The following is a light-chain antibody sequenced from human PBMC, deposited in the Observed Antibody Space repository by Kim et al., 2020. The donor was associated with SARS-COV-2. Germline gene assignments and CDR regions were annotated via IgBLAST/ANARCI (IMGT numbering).Light chain of an antibody. J-gene: IGKJ1*01. CDR1: QSVLYSSNNKNY. Sequence: DIVMTQSPDSLAVSLGERATINCKSSQSVLYSSNNKNYLAWYQQKPGQPPKPLIYWASTRESGVPDRFSGSGSGTEFTLTISSLQAEDVAVYYCQHWWAFGQGTKVDIK. CDR2: WAS. CDR3: QHWWA. V-gene: IGKV4-1*01.